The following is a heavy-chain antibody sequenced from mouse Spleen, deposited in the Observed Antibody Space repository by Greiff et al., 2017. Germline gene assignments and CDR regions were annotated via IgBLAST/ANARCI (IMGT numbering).Heavy chain of an antibody. CDR2: IDPTSGDT. D-gene: IGHD2-4*01. CDR3: SRDDYDSLFAY. V-gene: IGHV1-72*01. CDR1: GYTFTSYR. Sequence: VQLQQPGAELVKPGASVKLSCKASGYTFTSYRMHWVQQRPGRGLEWIGSIDPTSGDTKYHEQFKSKATLTVDKPSSTAYMQLSSLTSEDSAVYYCSRDDYDSLFAYWGQGTLVTVSA. J-gene: IGHJ3*01.